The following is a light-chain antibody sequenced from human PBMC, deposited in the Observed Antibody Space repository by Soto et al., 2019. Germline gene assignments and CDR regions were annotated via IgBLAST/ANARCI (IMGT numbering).Light chain of an antibody. J-gene: IGLJ1*01. V-gene: IGLV2-23*03. CDR1: SSDVGGYNL. CDR3: CSYAGHSTFV. Sequence: QSVLTQPASVSGSPGQSITISCTGTSSDVGGYNLVSWYQQHPGKAPKVVIYDGNKRPSGISYRFSASKSGNTASLTISGLRTEAEADYYCCSYAGHSTFVFGSGTKVTVL. CDR2: DGN.